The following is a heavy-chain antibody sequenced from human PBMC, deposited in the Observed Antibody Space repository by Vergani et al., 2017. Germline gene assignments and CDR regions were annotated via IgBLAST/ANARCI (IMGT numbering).Heavy chain of an antibody. J-gene: IGHJ4*02. V-gene: IGHV3-23*01. D-gene: IGHD6-13*01. CDR2: ISGSGGST. CDR3: AKDISSWYYFDY. CDR1: GFTFSSYA. Sequence: EVQLLESGGGLVQPGGSLRLSCAASGFTFSSYAMSWVRQAPGKGLEWVSAISGSGGSTYYADSVKGRFPISRDNSKNTLYLQMNSLRAEDTAVYYCAKDISSWYYFDYWGQGTLVTVSS.